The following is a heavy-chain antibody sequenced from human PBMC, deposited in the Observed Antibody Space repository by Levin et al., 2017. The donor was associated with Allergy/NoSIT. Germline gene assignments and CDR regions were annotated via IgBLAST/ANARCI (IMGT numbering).Heavy chain of an antibody. Sequence: GESLKISCAASGFTFRDYYMSWIRQASGKGLELVSYISGTSSAIIYADSVKGRFTISRDNAQNSLYLQMNSLRAEDTAVYFCARGPLAAAAHYLGQGTLVTVSS. J-gene: IGHJ4*02. CDR1: GFTFRDYY. V-gene: IGHV3-11*05. CDR3: ARGPLAAAAHY. D-gene: IGHD6-13*01. CDR2: ISGTSSAI.